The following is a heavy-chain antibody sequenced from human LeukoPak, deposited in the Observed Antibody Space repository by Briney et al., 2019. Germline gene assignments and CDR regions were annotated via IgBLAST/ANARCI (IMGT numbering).Heavy chain of an antibody. J-gene: IGHJ6*03. V-gene: IGHV3-11*04. Sequence: GGSLRLSCAASGFTFSDDYMSWIRQAPGKGLEWVSYISSSGSTIYYADSVKGRFTISRDNAKNSLYLQMNSLRAEDTAVYYCAREAVITIFGVVKMDAYYMDVWGKGTTVTVSS. CDR2: ISSSGSTI. D-gene: IGHD3-3*01. CDR1: GFTFSDDY. CDR3: AREAVITIFGVVKMDAYYMDV.